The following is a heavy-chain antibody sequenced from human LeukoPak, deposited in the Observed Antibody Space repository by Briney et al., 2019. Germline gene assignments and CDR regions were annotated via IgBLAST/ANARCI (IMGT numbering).Heavy chain of an antibody. CDR2: IYASGNT. CDR3: ARDKANRPFDY. J-gene: IGHJ4*02. CDR1: GGSISSYY. Sequence: SETLSLTCTVSGGSISSYYWSWVRQPAGMGLEWIGRIYASGNTNYNPSLKGRVTMTVDTSKNQFSLKLSSVTAADTAVYYCARDKANRPFDYWGQGTLVTVSS. V-gene: IGHV4-4*07. D-gene: IGHD1-14*01.